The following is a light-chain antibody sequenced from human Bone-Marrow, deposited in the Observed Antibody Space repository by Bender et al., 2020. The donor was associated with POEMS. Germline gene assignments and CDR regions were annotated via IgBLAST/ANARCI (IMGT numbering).Light chain of an antibody. J-gene: IGLJ2*01. Sequence: SYVLTQPPSVSVAPGKTARITCGGNNIGSKSVHWYQRKPGQTPVLVVYDDNDRPSGIPERFSGSKSGTSASLAISGLQSEDEADYYCAAWDDSLNGPVFGGGTKLTVL. CDR1: NIGSKS. CDR2: DDN. V-gene: IGLV3-21*03. CDR3: AAWDDSLNGPV.